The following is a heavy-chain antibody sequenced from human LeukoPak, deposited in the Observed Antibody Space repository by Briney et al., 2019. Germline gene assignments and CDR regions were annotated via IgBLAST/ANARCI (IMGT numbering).Heavy chain of an antibody. CDR1: GYTFTGYY. D-gene: IGHD5-12*01. CDR3: ARAPRPIGVATTSPFGY. J-gene: IGHJ4*02. Sequence: EASVKVSCKASGYTFTGYYMHWVRQAPGQGLEWMGRINPNSGGTNYAQKFQGRVTMTRDTSISTAYMELSRLRSDDTAVYYCARAPRPIGVATTSPFGYWGQGTLVTVSS. CDR2: INPNSGGT. V-gene: IGHV1-2*06.